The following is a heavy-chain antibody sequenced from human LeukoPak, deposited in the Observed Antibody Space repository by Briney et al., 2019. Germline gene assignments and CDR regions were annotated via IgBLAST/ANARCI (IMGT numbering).Heavy chain of an antibody. Sequence: PSETLSLTCTVSGDSISSSSYCWDWIRQPPGKGPEWIGNIYNSANTHYNPSLKTRITMSVDTSKNQFSLKLNSVTAADTGIYYCARHSRSAYTGYENAFDIWGQGTMVTVSS. CDR3: ARHSRSAYTGYENAFDI. CDR2: IYNSANT. J-gene: IGHJ3*02. D-gene: IGHD5-12*01. V-gene: IGHV4-39*01. CDR1: GDSISSSSYC.